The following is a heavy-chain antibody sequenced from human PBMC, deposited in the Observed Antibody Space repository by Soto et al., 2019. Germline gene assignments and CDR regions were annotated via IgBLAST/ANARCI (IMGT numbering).Heavy chain of an antibody. V-gene: IGHV3-33*01. CDR2: IWYDGSNK. D-gene: IGHD6-19*01. CDR1: GFTFSSYG. J-gene: IGHJ4*02. Sequence: GGSLRLSCAASGFTFSSYGMHWVRQAPGKGLEWVAVIWYDGSNKYYADSVKGRFTISRDNSKNTLYLQMNSLRAEDTAVYYCARDRAAVEPEIDYWGQGTLVTVSS. CDR3: ARDRAAVEPEIDY.